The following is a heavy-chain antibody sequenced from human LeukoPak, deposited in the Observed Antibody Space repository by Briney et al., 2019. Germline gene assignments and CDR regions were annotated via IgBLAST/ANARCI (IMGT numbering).Heavy chain of an antibody. CDR1: GYTFTGYY. Sequence: GASVKVSCKASGYTFTGYYMHWVRQAPGQGLEWMGWINPNSGGTNYAQKFRGRVTMTRDTSISTAYMELSRLRSDDTAVYYCARVPIFGVVITYGMDVWGQGTTVTVSS. CDR3: ARVPIFGVVITYGMDV. D-gene: IGHD3-3*01. J-gene: IGHJ6*02. CDR2: INPNSGGT. V-gene: IGHV1-2*02.